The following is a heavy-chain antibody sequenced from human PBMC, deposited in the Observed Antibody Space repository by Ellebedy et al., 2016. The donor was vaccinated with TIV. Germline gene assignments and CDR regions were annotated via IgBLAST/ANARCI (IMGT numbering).Heavy chain of an antibody. V-gene: IGHV3-30*02. D-gene: IGHD6-19*01. J-gene: IGHJ4*02. CDR3: AKAQQGVAGIYYFDS. Sequence: PGGSLRLSCAASGFSFSSYGMHWVRQAPGKGLEWVAFIRYDGSNTYSADSVKGRFTISRDDSQSTLYLQMNSLTTDDTAVYYCAKAQQGVAGIYYFDSWGQGTLVTVSS. CDR1: GFSFSSYG. CDR2: IRYDGSNT.